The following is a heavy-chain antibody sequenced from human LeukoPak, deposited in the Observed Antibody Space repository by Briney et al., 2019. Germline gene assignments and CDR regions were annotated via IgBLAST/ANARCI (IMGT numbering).Heavy chain of an antibody. D-gene: IGHD3-9*01. CDR2: IKQDGSEK. J-gene: IGHJ6*02. Sequence: GGSLRLSCAASGFTFSSYWMSWVRQAPGKGLEGVANIKQDGSEKYYVDSVKGRFTISIDNAKNSLYLQMSSLRAEDTAVYYCARDLPYYDIFTGYYHYYGMDVWGQGTTVTVSS. CDR1: GFTFSSYW. V-gene: IGHV3-7*01. CDR3: ARDLPYYDIFTGYYHYYGMDV.